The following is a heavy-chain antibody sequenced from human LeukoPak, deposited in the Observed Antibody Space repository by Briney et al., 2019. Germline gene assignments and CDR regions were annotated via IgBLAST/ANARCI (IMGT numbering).Heavy chain of an antibody. CDR1: GFTFSSYS. Sequence: GSLRLSCAASGFTFSSYSMNWVRQAPGKGLEWVSSISSSSSYIYYADSVKGRFTISRDNAKNSLYLQMNSLRAEDTAVYYCARDRERWLQLVDYWGQGTLVTVSS. V-gene: IGHV3-21*01. CDR2: ISSSSSYI. CDR3: ARDRERWLQLVDY. J-gene: IGHJ4*02. D-gene: IGHD5-24*01.